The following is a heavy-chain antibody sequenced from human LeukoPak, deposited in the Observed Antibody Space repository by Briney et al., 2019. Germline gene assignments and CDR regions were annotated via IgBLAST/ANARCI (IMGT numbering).Heavy chain of an antibody. CDR3: ARDATQYLRYGYFDS. D-gene: IGHD3-9*01. CDR2: INNVASHI. V-gene: IGHV3-21*01. Sequence: GGSLRLSCAASGFTFSSYGMHWVRQAPGKGLEWVSSINNVASHIYYADSVRGRFTISRDNAKNSVSLQMNNLRAEDTAVYYCARDATQYLRYGYFDSWGQGILVTVSS. J-gene: IGHJ4*02. CDR1: GFTFSSYG.